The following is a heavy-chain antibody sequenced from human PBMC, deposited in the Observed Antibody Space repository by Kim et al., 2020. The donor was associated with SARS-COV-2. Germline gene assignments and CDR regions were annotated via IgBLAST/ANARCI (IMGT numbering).Heavy chain of an antibody. V-gene: IGHV3-48*02. Sequence: GGSLRLSCAASGFTFSTYSMNWVRQAPGKGLEWVSYISSRSSTIYYADSVKGRVTISRDNAKNSLYLQMNSLRDKDTAVYYCAREYSSSSGRAFDIWGQGTMVTVSS. J-gene: IGHJ3*02. CDR2: ISSRSSTI. CDR1: GFTFSTYS. CDR3: AREYSSSSGRAFDI. D-gene: IGHD6-6*01.